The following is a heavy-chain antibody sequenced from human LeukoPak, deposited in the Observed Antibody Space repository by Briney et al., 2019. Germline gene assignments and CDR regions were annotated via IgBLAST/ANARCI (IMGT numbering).Heavy chain of an antibody. J-gene: IGHJ4*02. CDR3: ATNRYSGTYFFDY. Sequence: GGSLRLSCAASGFTFSSYAMSWVRQAPGKGLEWVSAISGSGGSTYYADSVKGRFTISRDNSKNTLYLQMNSLRAEDTAVYYCATNRYSGTYFFDYWGQGTLVTVSS. D-gene: IGHD1-26*01. CDR1: GFTFSSYA. V-gene: IGHV3-23*01. CDR2: ISGSGGST.